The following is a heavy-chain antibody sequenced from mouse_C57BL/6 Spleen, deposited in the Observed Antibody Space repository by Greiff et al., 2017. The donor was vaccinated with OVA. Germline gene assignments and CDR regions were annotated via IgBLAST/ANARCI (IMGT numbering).Heavy chain of an antibody. Sequence: QVQLKESGAELARPGASVKLSCKASGYTFTSYGISWVKQRTGQGLEWIGEIYPRSGNTYYNEKFKGKATLTADKSSSTAYMELRSLTSEDSAVYFCARRGPYGSSYWFAYWGQGTLVTVSA. J-gene: IGHJ3*01. CDR2: IYPRSGNT. D-gene: IGHD1-1*01. V-gene: IGHV1-81*01. CDR3: ARRGPYGSSYWFAY. CDR1: GYTFTSYG.